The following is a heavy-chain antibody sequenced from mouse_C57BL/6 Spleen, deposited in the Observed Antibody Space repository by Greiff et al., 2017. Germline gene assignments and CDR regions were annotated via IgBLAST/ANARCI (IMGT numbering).Heavy chain of an antibody. CDR1: GYTFTGYW. CDR3: ARWITTVVATDYAMDY. J-gene: IGHJ4*01. V-gene: IGHV1-9*01. CDR2: IVPGSGST. Sequence: QVQLKQSGAELMKPGASVKLSCKATGYTFTGYWIEWVKQRPGHGLEWIGEIVPGSGSTKYNEKFKGKATFTADTSSNTAYMQLSSLTTEDSAIYYCARWITTVVATDYAMDYWGQGTSVTVSS. D-gene: IGHD1-1*01.